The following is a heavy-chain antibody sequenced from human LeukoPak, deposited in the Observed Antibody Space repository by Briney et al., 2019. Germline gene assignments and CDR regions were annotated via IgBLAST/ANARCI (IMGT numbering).Heavy chain of an antibody. D-gene: IGHD3-3*01. CDR1: GFTFSNAW. V-gene: IGHV3-15*01. J-gene: IGHJ6*03. Sequence: GGSLRLPCAASGFTFSNAWMSWVRQAPGKGLEWVGRIKSKTDGGTTDYAAPVKGRFTISRDDSKNTLYLQMNSLKTEDTAVYYCTTGGYHTRDPYYYYYYINVWGKGTTVTVSS. CDR3: TTGGYHTRDPYYYYYYINV. CDR2: IKSKTDGGTT.